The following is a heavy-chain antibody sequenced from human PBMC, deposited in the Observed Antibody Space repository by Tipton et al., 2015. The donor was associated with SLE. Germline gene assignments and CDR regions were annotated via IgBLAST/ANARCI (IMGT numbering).Heavy chain of an antibody. CDR1: GVSINDYY. CDR2: MYSGGSK. J-gene: IGHJ4*02. D-gene: IGHD3-10*01. Sequence: LRLSCSVSGVSINDYYWGWIRQPPGKGLEWIATMYSGGSKYYNPSLKSRVTISLDTSKNQFSLKVSSVTAADTAVYYCASKGGSGSYYPNWGQGTLVTVSS. V-gene: IGHV4-39*07. CDR3: ASKGGSGSYYPN.